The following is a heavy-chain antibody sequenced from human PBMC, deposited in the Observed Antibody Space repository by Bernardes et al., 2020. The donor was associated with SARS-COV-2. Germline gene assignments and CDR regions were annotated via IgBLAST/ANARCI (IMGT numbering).Heavy chain of an antibody. CDR1: GGSFSGYY. D-gene: IGHD2-2*01. CDR2: INHSGGT. Sequence: SETLSLTCGVYGGSFSGYYWTWIRQAPGKGLEWIGEINHSGGTNYNPSLKSRVTISLDAAKLQISLELISVTAADTAVYFCARGSQSRIVVVPAATIHFDYWGLGSLVTVSS. J-gene: IGHJ4*02. CDR3: ARGSQSRIVVVPAATIHFDY. V-gene: IGHV4-34*01.